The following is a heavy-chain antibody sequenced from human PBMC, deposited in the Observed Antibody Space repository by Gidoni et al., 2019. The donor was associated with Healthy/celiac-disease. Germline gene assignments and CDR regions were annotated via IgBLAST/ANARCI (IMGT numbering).Heavy chain of an antibody. J-gene: IGHJ5*02. V-gene: IGHV4-39*01. D-gene: IGHD1-26*01. Sequence: QLQLQESGPGLVKPSETLSLTCTVSGGSISSSGYYCGWIRQPPGKGLEWIGSIYYSGSTYYNPSLKSRVTISVDTSKNQFSLILSSVTAADTAVYYCARHRGGSYVFPVDPWGQGTLVTVSS. CDR1: GGSISSSGYY. CDR3: ARHRGGSYVFPVDP. CDR2: IYYSGST.